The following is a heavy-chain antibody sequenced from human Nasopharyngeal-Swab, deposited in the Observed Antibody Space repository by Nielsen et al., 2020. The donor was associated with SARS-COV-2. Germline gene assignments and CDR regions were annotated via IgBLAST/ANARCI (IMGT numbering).Heavy chain of an antibody. Sequence: ASVKVSCKASGYTFTSYGISWVRQAPGQGLEWMGWISVYKGNTNYAQKLQGRVTMTTDTSTSTAYMELRSLRSDDTAVYYCARVVNRPYVWGSYDAFDIWGQGTMVTVSS. J-gene: IGHJ3*02. CDR2: ISVYKGNT. D-gene: IGHD3-16*01. CDR3: ARVVNRPYVWGSYDAFDI. CDR1: GYTFTSYG. V-gene: IGHV1-18*01.